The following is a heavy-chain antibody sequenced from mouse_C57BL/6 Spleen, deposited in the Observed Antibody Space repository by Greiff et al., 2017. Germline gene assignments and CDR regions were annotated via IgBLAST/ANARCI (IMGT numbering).Heavy chain of an antibody. CDR2: IDPSDSYT. J-gene: IGHJ4*01. CDR3: ARRLPSYAMDY. CDR1: GYTFTSYW. D-gene: IGHD2-4*01. Sequence: VQLQQPGAELVKPGASVKLSCKASGYTFTSYWMQWVKQRPGQGLEWIGEIDPSDSYTNYNQKFKGKATLTVDTSSSTAYMQLSSLPSEDSAVYYCARRLPSYAMDYWGQGTSVTVSS. V-gene: IGHV1-50*01.